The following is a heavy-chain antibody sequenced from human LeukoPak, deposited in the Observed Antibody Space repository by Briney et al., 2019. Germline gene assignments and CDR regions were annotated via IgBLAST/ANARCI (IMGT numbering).Heavy chain of an antibody. CDR3: ARGVVGATSSYYFDY. CDR1: GYTFTNYD. D-gene: IGHD1-26*01. J-gene: IGHJ4*02. Sequence: RASVKVSCKASGYTFTNYDINWVRQATGQGLERMGWMNPNSGNKGYARKLQGRVTITRNTSIRTAYMELSSLTSEDTAVYYCARGVVGATSSYYFDYWGQGILVTVSS. CDR2: MNPNSGNK. V-gene: IGHV1-8*03.